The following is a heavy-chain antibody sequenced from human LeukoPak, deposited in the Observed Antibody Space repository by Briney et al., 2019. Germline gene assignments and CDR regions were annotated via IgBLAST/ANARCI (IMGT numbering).Heavy chain of an antibody. CDR3: ARDRDTAMGLNYFDY. CDR1: GGTFSSYA. Sequence: SVKVSCKASGGTFSSYAISWVRQAPGQGLEWMGGIIPIFGTANYAQKFQGRVTITADGSTSTAYMELSSLRSEDTAVYYCARDRDTAMGLNYFDYWGQGTLVTVSS. D-gene: IGHD5-18*01. J-gene: IGHJ4*02. CDR2: IIPIFGTA. V-gene: IGHV1-69*13.